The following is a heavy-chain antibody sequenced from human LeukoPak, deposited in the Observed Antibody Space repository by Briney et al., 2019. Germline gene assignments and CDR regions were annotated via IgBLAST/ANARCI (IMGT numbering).Heavy chain of an antibody. Sequence: SETLSLTCAVYGGSFSGYYWSWIRQPPGKGLEWIGEINHSGSTNYNPSLKSRVTISVDTSKNQFSLKLSSVTAADTAVYYCARGARRGYCSSTSCYTRWFDPWGQGTLVTVSS. V-gene: IGHV4-34*01. J-gene: IGHJ5*02. CDR3: ARGARRGYCSSTSCYTRWFDP. CDR1: GGSFSGYY. D-gene: IGHD2-2*02. CDR2: INHSGST.